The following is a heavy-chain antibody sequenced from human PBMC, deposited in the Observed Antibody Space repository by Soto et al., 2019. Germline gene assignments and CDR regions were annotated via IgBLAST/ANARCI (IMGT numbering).Heavy chain of an antibody. V-gene: IGHV3-30*18. CDR3: AKDVYSSSWYDYYYGMDV. D-gene: IGHD6-13*01. CDR2: ISYDGSNK. Sequence: PGGSLRLSCAASGFTFSSYGMHWVRQAPGKGLEGVAVISYDGSNKYYADSVKGRFTISRDNSKNTLYLQMNSLRAEDTAVYYCAKDVYSSSWYDYYYGMDVWGQGTTVTVSS. J-gene: IGHJ6*02. CDR1: GFTFSSYG.